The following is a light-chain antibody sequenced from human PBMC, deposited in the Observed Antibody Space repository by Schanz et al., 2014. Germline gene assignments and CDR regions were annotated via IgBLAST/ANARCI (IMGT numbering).Light chain of an antibody. Sequence: QSALTQPRSVSGSPGQSVTISCAGDRSDVGAYNYVSWYQQHPGKAPKLIIYDVNKRPSGVPDRFSGSKSGTTASLTVSGLQTEDEADYHCATWDDSLNGQVFGTGTKLTVL. CDR1: RSDVGAYNY. CDR2: DVN. J-gene: IGLJ1*01. CDR3: ATWDDSLNGQV. V-gene: IGLV2-11*01.